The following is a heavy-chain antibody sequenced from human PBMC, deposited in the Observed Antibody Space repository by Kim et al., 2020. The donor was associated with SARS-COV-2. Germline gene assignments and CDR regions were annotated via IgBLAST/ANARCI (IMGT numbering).Heavy chain of an antibody. CDR3: ARDTPSNYGSGSYHPYYYYGMDV. V-gene: IGHV1-18*01. J-gene: IGHJ6*02. CDR2: ISAYNGNT. Sequence: ASVKVSCKASGYTFTSYGISWVRQAPGQGLEWMGWISAYNGNTNYAQKLQGRVAMTTDTSTSTAYMELRSLRSDDTAVYYCARDTPSNYGSGSYHPYYYYGMDVWGQGTTVTVSS. CDR1: GYTFTSYG. D-gene: IGHD3-10*01.